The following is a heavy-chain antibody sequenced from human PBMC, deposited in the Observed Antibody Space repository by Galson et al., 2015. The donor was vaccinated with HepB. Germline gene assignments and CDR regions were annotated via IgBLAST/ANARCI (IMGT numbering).Heavy chain of an antibody. CDR3: AKDGGYCSSTSCYGRPYHFDY. V-gene: IGHV3-23*01. J-gene: IGHJ4*02. CDR2: ISGSGGST. Sequence: SLRLSCAASGFTFSSYAMSWVRQAPGKGLEWVSAISGSGGSTYYADSVKGRFTISRDNSKNTLYLQMNSLRAEDTAVYYCAKDGGYCSSTSCYGRPYHFDYWGQGTLVTVSS. D-gene: IGHD2-2*01. CDR1: GFTFSSYA.